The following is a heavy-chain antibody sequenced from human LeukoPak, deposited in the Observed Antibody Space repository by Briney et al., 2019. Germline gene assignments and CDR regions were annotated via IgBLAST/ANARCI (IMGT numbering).Heavy chain of an antibody. CDR3: ARLHSAVYYGDAFDI. V-gene: IGHV3-7*03. CDR1: GFTFSSYW. D-gene: IGHD3-10*01. Sequence: GGSLRLSCAVSGFTFSSYWMTWVRQAPGKGLEWVAKIKEDGSEKYYVDPVKGRFTVSRDNVKNSLFLQMNSLRVEDTAAYYCARLHSAVYYGDAFDIWGQGTVVTVSS. J-gene: IGHJ3*02. CDR2: IKEDGSEK.